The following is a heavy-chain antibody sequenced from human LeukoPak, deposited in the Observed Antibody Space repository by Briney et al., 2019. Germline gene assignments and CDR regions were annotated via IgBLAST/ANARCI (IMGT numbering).Heavy chain of an antibody. CDR1: GYTLTELS. CDR3: ATPQPREDTATHAFDI. J-gene: IGHJ3*02. Sequence: ASVKVSCKASGYTLTELSMHWVRQAPGKGLEWMGGFDPEDGETIYAQKFQGRVTMTEDTSTDTAYMELSSLRSEDTAVYYCATPQPREDTATHAFDIWGQGTMVTVSS. D-gene: IGHD5-18*01. CDR2: FDPEDGET. V-gene: IGHV1-24*01.